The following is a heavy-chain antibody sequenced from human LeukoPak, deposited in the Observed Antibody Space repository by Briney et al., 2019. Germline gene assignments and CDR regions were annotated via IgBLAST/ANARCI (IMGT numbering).Heavy chain of an antibody. J-gene: IGHJ4*02. CDR1: GGSISNYY. D-gene: IGHD2-8*01. V-gene: IGHV4-59*01. CDR2: FLYSGSTNY. Sequence: SETLSLTCNVSGGSISNYYWSWIRQPPGRGLEWIGYFLYSGSTNYNYNPSHKSRVTISVDTSKNQFSLKLTSVTAADTAIYYCARGICTNGVCSFHPFDYWGQGTLITVSS. CDR3: ARGICTNGVCSFHPFDY.